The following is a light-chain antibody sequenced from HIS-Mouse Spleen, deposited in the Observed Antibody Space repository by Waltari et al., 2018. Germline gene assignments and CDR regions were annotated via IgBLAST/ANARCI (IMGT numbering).Light chain of an antibody. Sequence: QSALTQPASVSGSPGPSITISCTGTSRDVGGYNEVPWYQQHPGKPPKLMIYDVSNRPSGVSNRFSGSKSGNTASLTISGLQAEDEADYYCSSYTSSSTPYVFGTGTKVTVL. CDR3: SSYTSSSTPYV. CDR2: DVS. CDR1: SRDVGGYNE. V-gene: IGLV2-14*03. J-gene: IGLJ1*01.